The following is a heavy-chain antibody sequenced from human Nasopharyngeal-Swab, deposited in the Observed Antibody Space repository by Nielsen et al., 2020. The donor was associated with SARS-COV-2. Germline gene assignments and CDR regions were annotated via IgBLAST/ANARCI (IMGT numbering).Heavy chain of an antibody. D-gene: IGHD5-24*01. Sequence: SVKVSCKASGGTFSSYAISWVRQAPGQGLEWMGGIIPIFGTANYAQKFQGRVTITADKSTSTAYMELSSLRSEDTAVYYCARLDGYNYCFDYWGQGTLGTVSS. CDR2: IIPIFGTA. CDR1: GGTFSSYA. J-gene: IGHJ4*02. CDR3: ARLDGYNYCFDY. V-gene: IGHV1-69*06.